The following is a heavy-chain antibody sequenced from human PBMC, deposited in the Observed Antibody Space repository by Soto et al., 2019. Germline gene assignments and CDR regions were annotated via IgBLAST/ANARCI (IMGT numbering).Heavy chain of an antibody. D-gene: IGHD2-8*01. CDR2: ISAYNGNT. CDR1: GYTFTSYG. J-gene: IGHJ6*02. CDR3: ARDLGCTNGVCYIAYYYYGMDV. V-gene: IGHV1-18*01. Sequence: VASVKVSCKASGYTFTSYGISWVRQAPGQGLEWMGWISAYNGNTNYAQKLQGRVTMTTDTSTSTAYMELRSLRSDDTAVYYCARDLGCTNGVCYIAYYYYGMDVWGQGTTVS.